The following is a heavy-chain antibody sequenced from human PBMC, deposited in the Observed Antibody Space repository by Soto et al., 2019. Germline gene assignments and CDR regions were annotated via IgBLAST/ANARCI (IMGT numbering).Heavy chain of an antibody. Sequence: QLQLQESGPGLVKPSETLSLTCAVSGGSITSGNSYSWAWIRQPPGRGLEWIGSISQTGVTSYNPSLKSRVSVSLDKSKNQFSLRLSSVTAADMAVYYCARAVSPYFGTWFDPWGQGTLVTVSS. D-gene: IGHD3-10*01. V-gene: IGHV4-30-2*01. CDR3: ARAVSPYFGTWFDP. CDR2: ISQTGVT. J-gene: IGHJ5*02. CDR1: GGSITSGNSYS.